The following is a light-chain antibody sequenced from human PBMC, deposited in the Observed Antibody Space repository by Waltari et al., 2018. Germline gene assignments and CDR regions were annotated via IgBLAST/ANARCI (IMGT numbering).Light chain of an antibody. V-gene: IGKV1-39*01. CDR3: QQSSSTPPWT. CDR2: AAS. Sequence: DIVMTQSPSSLSASVGDRVTVTCRASQSISIYLNWYQQKPGKAPKLLIYAASSLQSGVPSRFSGSGSGTDFTLTISSLQPEDFATYYCQQSSSTPPWTFGQGTKVEIK. CDR1: QSISIY. J-gene: IGKJ1*01.